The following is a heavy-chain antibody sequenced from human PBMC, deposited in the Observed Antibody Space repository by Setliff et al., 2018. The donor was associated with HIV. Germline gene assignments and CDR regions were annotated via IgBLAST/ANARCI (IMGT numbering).Heavy chain of an antibody. J-gene: IGHJ4*02. D-gene: IGHD3-22*01. Sequence: PGGSLRLSCAASGFTFNNAWMNWVRQAPGKGLEWVGHIKSRTDGGTTDYAAPVKGRFTISRDDSKNTLYLQMNSLKTEDTAVYYCSADTEDSLNFYNCDYWGPGIQVTVSS. CDR3: SADTEDSLNFYNCDY. CDR2: IKSRTDGGTT. V-gene: IGHV3-15*01. CDR1: GFTFNNAW.